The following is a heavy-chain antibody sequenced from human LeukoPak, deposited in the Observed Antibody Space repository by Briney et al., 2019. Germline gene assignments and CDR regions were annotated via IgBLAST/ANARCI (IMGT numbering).Heavy chain of an antibody. V-gene: IGHV3-23*01. D-gene: IGHD2-2*01. J-gene: IGHJ4*02. CDR1: GFTFSDYY. Sequence: PGGSLRLSCAASGFTFSDYYMDWVRQAPGKGLEWVSGITGTGGSTYYADSVKGRFTISRDNSKNTLYLQMNRLRAEDTAIYYCTKDALISYRGAWSQSDYWGQGTLVTVSS. CDR2: ITGTGGST. CDR3: TKDALISYRGAWSQSDY.